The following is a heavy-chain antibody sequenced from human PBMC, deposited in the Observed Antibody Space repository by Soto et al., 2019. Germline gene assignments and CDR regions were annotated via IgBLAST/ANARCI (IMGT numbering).Heavy chain of an antibody. CDR2: IIPIFGTA. V-gene: IGHV1-69*01. CDR3: SRGGLWFGESQYYEYYGMDV. Sequence: QVQLVQSGAEVKKPGSSVKVSCKASGGTFSSYAISWVRQAPGQGLEWMGGIIPIFGTANYAQKFQGRVTITADESTRTANMELSSLRSEETAVYYCSRGGLWFGESQYYEYYGMDVWGQWTRVT. CDR1: GGTFSSYA. J-gene: IGHJ6*02. D-gene: IGHD3-10*01.